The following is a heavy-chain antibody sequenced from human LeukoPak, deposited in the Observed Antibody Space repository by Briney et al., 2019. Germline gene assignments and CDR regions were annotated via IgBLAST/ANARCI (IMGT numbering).Heavy chain of an antibody. CDR1: GFTFSTYW. J-gene: IGHJ6*02. V-gene: IGHV3-74*01. CDR3: ARRGPSGTYYYGMDV. D-gene: IGHD3-10*01. CDR2: INTDGNTI. Sequence: GGSLRLSCAASGFTFSTYWMHWVRQAPGKGLVWVSRINTDGNTISYADSVRGRFTISRDNAKNSLWLQMNSLRAEDTAVYYCARRGPSGTYYYGMDVWGQGTTVTVSS.